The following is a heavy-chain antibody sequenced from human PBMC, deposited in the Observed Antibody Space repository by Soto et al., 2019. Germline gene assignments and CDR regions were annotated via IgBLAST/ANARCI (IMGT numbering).Heavy chain of an antibody. V-gene: IGHV6-1*01. CDR1: GDSVSSNSGG. J-gene: IGHJ4*01. Sequence: PSQTLSLTCAITGDSVSSNSGGWSWVRQSPSRGLEWLGRTYYRSKWYYEYAVSVRGRITINPDTSKNRYSLQLNSVTPEDTAVYFCARGEQYSGRIFDYWGQGTLVTVSS. D-gene: IGHD1-26*01. CDR2: TYYRSKWYY. CDR3: ARGEQYSGRIFDY.